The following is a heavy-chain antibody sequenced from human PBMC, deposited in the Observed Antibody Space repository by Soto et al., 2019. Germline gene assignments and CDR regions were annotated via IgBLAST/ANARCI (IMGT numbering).Heavy chain of an antibody. CDR2: INPIGGST. Sequence: QVQLVQSGAEVKKPGASVKVSCKASGYTFTNYYMDWVRQAPGQGLEWMGTINPIGGSTNYAQKCQGRITLTRDTSTITVYMEVNSVTSADTAVYYCARRASGFDYWGQGTLVTVSS. D-gene: IGHD7-27*01. V-gene: IGHV1-46*03. CDR3: ARRASGFDY. CDR1: GYTFTNYY. J-gene: IGHJ4*02.